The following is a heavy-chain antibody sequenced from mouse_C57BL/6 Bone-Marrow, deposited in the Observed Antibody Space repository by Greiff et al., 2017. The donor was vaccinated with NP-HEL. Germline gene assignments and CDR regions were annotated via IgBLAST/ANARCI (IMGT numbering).Heavy chain of an antibody. J-gene: IGHJ4*01. V-gene: IGHV1-15*01. Sequence: VQLQQSGAELVRPGASVTLSCKASGYTFTDYEMHWVKQTPVHGLEWIGAIDPETGGTAYNQKFKGKAILTADKSSSTAYMELRSLTSEDSAVYYCPYSNYDAMDYWGQGTSVTVSS. D-gene: IGHD2-5*01. CDR3: PYSNYDAMDY. CDR1: GYTFTDYE. CDR2: IDPETGGT.